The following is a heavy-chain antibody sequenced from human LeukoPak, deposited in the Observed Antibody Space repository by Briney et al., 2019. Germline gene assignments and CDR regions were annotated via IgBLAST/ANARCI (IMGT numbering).Heavy chain of an antibody. V-gene: IGHV4-59*01. CDR1: GGSISSYY. D-gene: IGHD3-3*01. CDR2: IYYSGST. J-gene: IGHJ5*02. CDR3: ARGKFTYYDFWSGFGESNWFDP. Sequence: PSETLSLTCTVSGGSISSYYWSWIRQPPGKGLEWIGYIYYSGSTNYNPSLKSRVTISVDTSKNQFSLKLSSVTAADTAVYYCARGKFTYYDFWSGFGESNWFDPWGQGTLVTVSS.